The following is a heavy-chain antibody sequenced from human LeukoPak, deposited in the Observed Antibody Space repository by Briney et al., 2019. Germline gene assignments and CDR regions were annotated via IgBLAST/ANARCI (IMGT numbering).Heavy chain of an antibody. Sequence: QTGGSLRLSCAASGFTFSTYAMHWVRQAPGKGLEWVAVISYDGSNTCYADSVKGRFTISRDNSKNTLCLQMNSPSAEDTAVYYCARSSRWLQLGCDYWGQGTLVTVSS. CDR1: GFTFSTYA. V-gene: IGHV3-30-3*01. D-gene: IGHD5-24*01. CDR2: ISYDGSNT. CDR3: ARSSRWLQLGCDY. J-gene: IGHJ4*02.